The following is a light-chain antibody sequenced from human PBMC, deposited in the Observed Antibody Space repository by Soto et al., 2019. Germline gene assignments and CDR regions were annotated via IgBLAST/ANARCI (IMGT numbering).Light chain of an antibody. J-gene: IGKJ5*01. CDR1: QSISRH. V-gene: IGKV1-39*01. CDR2: GAS. CDR3: QQGYSTPVT. Sequence: DIHMTQSPSSLSPSVGDRVTLTCRARQSISRHLNWYQQKAGRAPRLIIYGASNLQTGVPSRFSARGSGTEVTLTISSLLPEDFATYFCQQGYSTPVTFGQGTR.